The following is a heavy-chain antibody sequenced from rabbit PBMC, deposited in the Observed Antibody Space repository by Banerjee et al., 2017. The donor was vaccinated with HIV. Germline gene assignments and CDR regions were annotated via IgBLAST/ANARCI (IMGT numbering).Heavy chain of an antibody. J-gene: IGHJ6*01. CDR2: IDAGSSGNT. CDR1: GFSFSSSYY. V-gene: IGHV1S45*01. Sequence: QEQLEESGGDLVKPEGSLTLTCTASGFSFSSSYYMCWVSQAPGKGLEWIGCIDAGSSGNTNYASWAKCRFTISKTSSTTVTLQMTSLTAADTATYFCARDLAGVTGWNFGLWGPGTLVTVS. D-gene: IGHD4-1*01. CDR3: ARDLAGVTGWNFGL.